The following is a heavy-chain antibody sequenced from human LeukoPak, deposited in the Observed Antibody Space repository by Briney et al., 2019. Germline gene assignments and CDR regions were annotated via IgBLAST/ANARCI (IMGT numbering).Heavy chain of an antibody. CDR2: MNPNSGNT. V-gene: IGHV1-8*01. J-gene: IGHJ6*02. D-gene: IGHD5-18*01. CDR3: ASNTGYSYGFEVYYYGMDV. CDR1: GYTFTSYD. Sequence: ASVKVSCKASGYTFTSYDINWVRQATGQGLEWMGWMNPNSGNTGHAQKFQGRVTMTRNTSISTAYMELSSLRSEDTAVYYCASNTGYSYGFEVYYYGMDVWGQGTTVTVSS.